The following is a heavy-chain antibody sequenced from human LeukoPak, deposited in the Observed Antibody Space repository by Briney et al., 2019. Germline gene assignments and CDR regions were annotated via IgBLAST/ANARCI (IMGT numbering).Heavy chain of an antibody. Sequence: PSETLSLTCTVSRGSSNSYYWSWIRQPPGKGLEWIGYIDNSGSTNYNSSLNSRVTISVDTSKNQFSLKLSSVTAADTAVYYCARARDNWNDGRTRYMDVWGKGTTVTISS. CDR3: ARARDNWNDGRTRYMDV. CDR2: IDNSGST. CDR1: RGSSNSYY. J-gene: IGHJ6*03. V-gene: IGHV4-59*01. D-gene: IGHD1-1*01.